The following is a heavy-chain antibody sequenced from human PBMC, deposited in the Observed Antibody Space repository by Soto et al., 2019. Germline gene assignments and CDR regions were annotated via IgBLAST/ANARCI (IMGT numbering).Heavy chain of an antibody. CDR2: IYYSGST. Sequence: SETLSLTCTVSGGSISSYYWSWIRQPPGKGLEWIGYIYYSGSTNYNPSLKSRVTISVDTSKNQFSLKLSSVTAADTAVYYCARHLKWQLLNAFDIWGQGTMVTVSS. V-gene: IGHV4-59*08. CDR3: ARHLKWQLLNAFDI. J-gene: IGHJ3*02. CDR1: GGSISSYY. D-gene: IGHD2-15*01.